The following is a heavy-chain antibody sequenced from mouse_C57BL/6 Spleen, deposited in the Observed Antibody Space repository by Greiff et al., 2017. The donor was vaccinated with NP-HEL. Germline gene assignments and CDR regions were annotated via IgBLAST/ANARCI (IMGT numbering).Heavy chain of an antibody. J-gene: IGHJ4*01. CDR1: GYAFSSYW. V-gene: IGHV1-80*01. D-gene: IGHD2-3*01. Sequence: QVQLQQSGAELVKPGASVKISCKASGYAFSSYWMNWVKQRPGKGLEWIGQIYPGDGDTNYNGKFKGKATLTADKSSSTAYMKLSSLTSEYSAVYFCARWGLLPAYAMDYWGQGTSVTVSS. CDR3: ARWGLLPAYAMDY. CDR2: IYPGDGDT.